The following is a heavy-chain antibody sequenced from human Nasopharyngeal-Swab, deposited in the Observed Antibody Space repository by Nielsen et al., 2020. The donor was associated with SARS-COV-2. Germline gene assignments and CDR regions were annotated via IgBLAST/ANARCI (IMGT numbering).Heavy chain of an antibody. Sequence: SVKVSCKASGGTFSSYAISWVRQAPGQGLEWMGRISPILGMANYAQKFQGRVTITADKSTSTAYMELSSLRSEDTAVYYCARDIPVGGVRGVRRSPSTDYFDYWGQGTLVTVSS. D-gene: IGHD3-10*01. CDR3: ARDIPVGGVRGVRRSPSTDYFDY. V-gene: IGHV1-69*04. CDR2: ISPILGMA. CDR1: GGTFSSYA. J-gene: IGHJ4*02.